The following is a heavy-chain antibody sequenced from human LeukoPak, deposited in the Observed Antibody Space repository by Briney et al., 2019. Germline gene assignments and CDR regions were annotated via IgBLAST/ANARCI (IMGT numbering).Heavy chain of an antibody. CDR2: MNPNSGNT. J-gene: IGHJ6*03. CDR1: GYTFTSYD. D-gene: IGHD2-2*02. CDR3: ARGGQYCSSTSCYTGFIYYYYYMDV. Sequence: GASLKVSCKASGYTFTSYDINWVRQATGHGLEWMGWMNPNSGNTGDAQKFQGRVTMTRNTSISTAYMELSSLRSEDTAVYYCARGGQYCSSTSCYTGFIYYYYYMDVWGKGTTVTVSS. V-gene: IGHV1-8*01.